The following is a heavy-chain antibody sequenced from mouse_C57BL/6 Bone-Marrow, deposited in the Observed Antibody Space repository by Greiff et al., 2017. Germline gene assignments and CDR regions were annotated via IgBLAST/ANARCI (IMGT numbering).Heavy chain of an antibody. CDR1: GFTFTDYY. CDR2: IRNKANGYPT. V-gene: IGHV7-3*01. Sequence: EVKVVESGGGLVQPGGSLSLSCAASGFTFTDYYMSWVRQPPGKALEWLGFIRNKANGYPTESSASVKGRFTISRDNSQSILYLQMNARRAEDSDTYYCARPEGWYCDVWGTGTTVTVSA. J-gene: IGHJ1*03. CDR3: ARPEGWYCDV.